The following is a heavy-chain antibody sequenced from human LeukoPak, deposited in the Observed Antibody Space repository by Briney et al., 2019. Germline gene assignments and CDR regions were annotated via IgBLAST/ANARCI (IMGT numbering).Heavy chain of an antibody. J-gene: IGHJ4*02. Sequence: GGSLRLSCAASGFTFDDYGMSWVRQAPGKGVEWVSGINWNGGRTVYADSVKGRYTISRDNVKNSLFLQMNSLRAEDTALYYCARGIFSGYNFGYYDYWGQGTLVTVSS. V-gene: IGHV3-20*04. CDR1: GFTFDDYG. CDR3: ARGIFSGYNFGYYDY. CDR2: INWNGGRT. D-gene: IGHD5-18*01.